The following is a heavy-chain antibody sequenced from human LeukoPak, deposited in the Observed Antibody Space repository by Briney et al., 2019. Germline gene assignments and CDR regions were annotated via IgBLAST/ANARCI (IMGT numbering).Heavy chain of an antibody. J-gene: IGHJ5*02. CDR1: GFIVNLYA. CDR2: IYSDGVT. CDR3: ARDRAEGKTWVEFDP. V-gene: IGHV3-66*02. Sequence: GGSLRLSCAASGFIVNLYAMSWVRQAPGKGLAWVSLIYSDGVTQYADSVKGRFTISRDNSKHTLYLQMNSLRDEDTAVYFCARDRAEGKTWVEFDPWGQGTLVTVSS.